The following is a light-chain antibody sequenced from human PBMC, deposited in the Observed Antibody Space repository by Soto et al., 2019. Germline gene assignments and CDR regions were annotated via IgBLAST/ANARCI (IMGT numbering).Light chain of an antibody. CDR1: QSVSRY. CDR3: QQYNDWPRT. Sequence: EIVMTQSPATLSVSPGERATLSCRASQSVSRYLAWYQQQPGQAPRLLISGASTRATGIPARFSGSGSGTEFTLTISSLQSEDFAVYYCQQYNDWPRTFGPGTKVEIK. V-gene: IGKV3-15*01. J-gene: IGKJ3*01. CDR2: GAS.